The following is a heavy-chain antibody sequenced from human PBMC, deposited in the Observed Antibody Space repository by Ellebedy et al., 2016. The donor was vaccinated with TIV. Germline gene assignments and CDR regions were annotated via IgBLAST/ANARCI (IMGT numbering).Heavy chain of an antibody. CDR3: ARGYSYEFDY. V-gene: IGHV1-3*01. CDR2: INLGIGDT. Sequence: AASVKVSCKTSGYIFTTYAMHWVRQAPRQSLEWMGWINLGIGDTKYSQNFQGRLTITSDASASTVYMELSSLRSGDTAVYFCARGYSYEFDYWGQGTLVTVSS. D-gene: IGHD5-18*01. J-gene: IGHJ4*02. CDR1: GYIFTTYA.